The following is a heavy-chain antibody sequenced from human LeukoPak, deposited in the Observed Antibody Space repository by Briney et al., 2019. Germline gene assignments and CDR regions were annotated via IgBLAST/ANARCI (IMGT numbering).Heavy chain of an antibody. CDR1: GYTFTGYY. J-gene: IGHJ6*03. D-gene: IGHD1-26*01. V-gene: IGHV1-2*02. CDR2: INPNSGGT. Sequence: ASVKVSCKASGYTFTGYYMHWVRQAPGQGLEWMGWINPNSGGTNYAQKFQGRVTMTRDTSISTAYMELSRLRSDDTAVYYCARAQSGSSFSYYYYYMDVWGKGTTVTVSS. CDR3: ARAQSGSSFSYYYYYMDV.